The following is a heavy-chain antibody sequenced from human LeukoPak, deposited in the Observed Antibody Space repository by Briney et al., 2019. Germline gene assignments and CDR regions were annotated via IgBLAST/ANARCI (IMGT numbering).Heavy chain of an antibody. J-gene: IGHJ4*02. CDR2: IYPGDSDT. CDR3: ARQTTVTTNFDY. CDR1: GYSFTTYW. D-gene: IGHD4-17*01. Sequence: GESLQISCKGSGYSFTTYWIAWVRQMPGKGLEWMGVIYPGDSDTRYSPSFQGQVTISADKSISTAYLQWSSLKASDTAMYYCARQTTVTTNFDYWGQGTLVTVSS. V-gene: IGHV5-51*01.